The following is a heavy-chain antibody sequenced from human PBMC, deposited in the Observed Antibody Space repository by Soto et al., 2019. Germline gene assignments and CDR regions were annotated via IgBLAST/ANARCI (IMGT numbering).Heavy chain of an antibody. D-gene: IGHD6-13*01. Sequence: SETLSLTCTVSGGSISSGGYYWSWIRQHPGKGLEWIGYIYYSGSTNYNPSLKSRVTISVDTSKNQFSLKLSSVTAADTAVYYCARNGGAAAGTQYYYYYYMDVWGKGTTVTVSS. CDR1: GGSISSGGYY. V-gene: IGHV4-61*08. CDR2: IYYSGST. J-gene: IGHJ6*03. CDR3: ARNGGAAAGTQYYYYYYMDV.